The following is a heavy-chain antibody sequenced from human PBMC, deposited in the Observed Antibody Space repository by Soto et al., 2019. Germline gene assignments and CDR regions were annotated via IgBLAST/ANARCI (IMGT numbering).Heavy chain of an antibody. Sequence: SETLSLTCTVSNGSISNYWWSWIRQAADKRLEWIGRLHSTGSSHYNPSLRSRVTMSVDTSKNEISLNLASETAADTAVYYCVRDVPAAGTDWFDPWGQGTLVTVSS. CDR3: VRDVPAAGTDWFDP. CDR2: LHSTGSS. D-gene: IGHD6-13*01. CDR1: NGSISNYW. J-gene: IGHJ5*02. V-gene: IGHV4-4*07.